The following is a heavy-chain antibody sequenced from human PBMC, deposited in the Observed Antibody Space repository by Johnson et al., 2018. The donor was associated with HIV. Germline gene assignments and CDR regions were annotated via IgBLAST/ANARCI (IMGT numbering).Heavy chain of an antibody. V-gene: IGHV3-13*01. CDR2: IGTAGDT. Sequence: VQLVESGGGVIRPGGSLRLSCAASGFTFVDYGMSWVRQATGKGLEWVSAIGTAGDTYYPGSVKGRFTISRENAKNSLYLQMNSLRGGDTAVYYCARGGAHDAFDIWGQGTMVTVSS. J-gene: IGHJ3*02. CDR1: GFTFVDYG. CDR3: ARGGAHDAFDI. D-gene: IGHD3-16*01.